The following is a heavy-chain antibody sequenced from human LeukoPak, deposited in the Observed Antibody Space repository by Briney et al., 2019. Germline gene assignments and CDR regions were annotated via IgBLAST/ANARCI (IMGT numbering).Heavy chain of an antibody. CDR2: IYYSGST. J-gene: IGHJ4*02. CDR1: GGSISSSSYY. CDR3: ARYQGYCSGGSCYHYFDY. V-gene: IGHV4-39*01. D-gene: IGHD2-15*01. Sequence: PSETLSLTCTVSGGSISSSSYYWGWIRQPPGQGLEWIGSIYYSGSTYYNPSLKSRVTISVDTSKNQFSLKLSSVTAADTAVYYCARYQGYCSGGSCYHYFDYWGQGNLVTVSS.